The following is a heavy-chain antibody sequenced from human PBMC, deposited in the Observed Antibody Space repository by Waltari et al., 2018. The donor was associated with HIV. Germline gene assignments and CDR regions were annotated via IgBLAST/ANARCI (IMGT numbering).Heavy chain of an antibody. V-gene: IGHV3-48*04. CDR3: ARDSNTTARRSGMDL. D-gene: IGHD6-6*01. CDR1: GFNFRNYA. CDR2: INRCSASI. Sequence: EVQLVESGGGLVQPGGSLRFSCSASGFNFRNYAMNWVRQAPGKRIAWLSYINRCSASIYQSDSVKGRFTISRDNAKNSLYLQMDSLRGEDTAVYYCARDSNTTARRSGMDLWGQGTTVTVSS. J-gene: IGHJ6*02.